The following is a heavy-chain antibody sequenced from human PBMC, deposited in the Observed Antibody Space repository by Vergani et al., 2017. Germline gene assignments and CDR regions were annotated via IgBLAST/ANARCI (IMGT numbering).Heavy chain of an antibody. CDR3: ASLGDQPAAMLYNWFDP. CDR1: GFTFSSYG. CDR2: IWYDGSNK. J-gene: IGHJ5*02. V-gene: IGHV3-33*01. Sequence: QVQLVESGGGVVQPGRSLRLSCAASGFTFSSYGMHWVRQAPGKGLEWVAVIWYDGSNKYYADSVKGRFTISRDNSKNTLYLQMNSLRAEDTAVYYCASLGDQPAAMLYNWFDPWGQGTLVTVSS. D-gene: IGHD2-2*01.